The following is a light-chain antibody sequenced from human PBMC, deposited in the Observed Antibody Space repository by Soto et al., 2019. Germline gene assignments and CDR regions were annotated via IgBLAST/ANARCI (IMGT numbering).Light chain of an antibody. V-gene: IGKV3-20*01. CDR2: GAS. Sequence: EIVLTQSPGTLSLSPGERVTLSCRASQSVSSNYLAWYQQTPGQAPRLLIYGASSRATGIPDRFSGSGSGTDFTLTISRLEPEDFAVYYCHQYGSSPWTVGQGTKVDIK. CDR1: QSVSSNY. CDR3: HQYGSSPWT. J-gene: IGKJ1*01.